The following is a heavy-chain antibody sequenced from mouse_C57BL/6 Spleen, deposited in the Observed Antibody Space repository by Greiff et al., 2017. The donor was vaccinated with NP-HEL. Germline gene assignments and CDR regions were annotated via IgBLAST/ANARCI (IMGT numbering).Heavy chain of an antibody. V-gene: IGHV1-55*01. J-gene: IGHJ2*01. Sequence: VQLQQPGAELVKPGASVKMSCKASGYTFTSYWITWVKQRPGQGLEWIGDIYPGSGSTNYNEKFKSKATLTVDTSSSTAYMQLSSLTSEDSAVYYCAKVITTVVADYFDYWGQGTTLTVSS. CDR2: IYPGSGST. CDR1: GYTFTSYW. CDR3: AKVITTVVADYFDY. D-gene: IGHD1-1*01.